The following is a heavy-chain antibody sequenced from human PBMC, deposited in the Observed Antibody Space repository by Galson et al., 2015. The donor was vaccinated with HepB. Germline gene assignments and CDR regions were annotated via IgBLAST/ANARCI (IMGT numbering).Heavy chain of an antibody. CDR3: AKARLRHKWLVPVWFDP. Sequence: SLRLSCAASGFTFSSYAMSWVRQAPGKGLEWVSAISGSGGSTYYADSVKGRFTISRDNSKNTLYLQMNSLRAEDTAVYYCAKARLRHKWLVPVWFDPWGQGTLVTVSS. V-gene: IGHV3-23*01. D-gene: IGHD6-19*01. J-gene: IGHJ5*02. CDR2: ISGSGGST. CDR1: GFTFSSYA.